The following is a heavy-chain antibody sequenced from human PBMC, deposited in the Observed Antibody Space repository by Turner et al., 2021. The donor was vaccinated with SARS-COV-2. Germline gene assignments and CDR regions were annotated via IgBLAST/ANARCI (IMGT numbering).Heavy chain of an antibody. CDR2: FDPEDRET. D-gene: IGHD6-25*01. Sequence: QVQLVQSGAEMKKPGASVKVSCKDSGYTLTEIFIHWVRQAPGKGLEWMGGFDPEDRETIYAQKFQGRVTMTEDTSTDIAYMELSSLSSDDTAVYYCATDPLGWAGYDYWGQGTLVTVSS. CDR3: ATDPLGWAGYDY. CDR1: GYTLTEIF. V-gene: IGHV1-24*01. J-gene: IGHJ4*02.